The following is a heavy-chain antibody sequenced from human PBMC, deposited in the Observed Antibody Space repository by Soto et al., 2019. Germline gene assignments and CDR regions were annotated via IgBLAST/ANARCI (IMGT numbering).Heavy chain of an antibody. Sequence: NPSETLSLTCTVSGGSITNDNYYWGWIRQPPGKGLEWIGYVYYSGSSHYNPSLKSRLIISMDTSKNQFSLRLSSVTAADTAVYFCAATNWVDNSGFSYWGQGALVTVSS. V-gene: IGHV4-30-4*01. D-gene: IGHD1-26*01. J-gene: IGHJ4*02. CDR1: GGSITNDNYY. CDR3: AATNWVDNSGFSY. CDR2: VYYSGSS.